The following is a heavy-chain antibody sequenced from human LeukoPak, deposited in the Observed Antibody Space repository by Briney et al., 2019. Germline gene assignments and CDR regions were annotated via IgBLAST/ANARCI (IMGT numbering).Heavy chain of an antibody. CDR1: GGTFSSYA. Sequence: SVKVSCKASGGTFSSYAISWVRQAPGQGLEWMGGIIPIFGTANYAQKFQGRVTITTDESTSTAYVELSSLRSEDTAVYYCARGRREDYYYYYMDVWGKGTTVTVSS. V-gene: IGHV1-69*05. J-gene: IGHJ6*03. D-gene: IGHD1-26*01. CDR3: ARGRREDYYYYYMDV. CDR2: IIPIFGTA.